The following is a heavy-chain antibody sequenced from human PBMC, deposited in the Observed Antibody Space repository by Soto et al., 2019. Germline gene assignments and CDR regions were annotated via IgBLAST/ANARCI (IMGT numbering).Heavy chain of an antibody. CDR1: GFTFSSYS. Sequence: EVQLVESGGGLVQPGGSLRLSCAASGFTFSSYSMNWVRQAPGKGLEWVSYISSSSSTIYYADSVKGRFTISRDNAKNSLYLQMNSLRAEDTAVYYCARDAQAVNDFWSGYFPWAIGFGSLDDAFDIWGQGTMVTVSS. CDR3: ARDAQAVNDFWSGYFPWAIGFGSLDDAFDI. V-gene: IGHV3-48*01. D-gene: IGHD3-3*01. CDR2: ISSSSSTI. J-gene: IGHJ3*02.